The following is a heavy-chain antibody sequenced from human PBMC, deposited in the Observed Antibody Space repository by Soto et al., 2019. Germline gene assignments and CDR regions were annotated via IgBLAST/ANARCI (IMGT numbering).Heavy chain of an antibody. D-gene: IGHD3-10*01. V-gene: IGHV3-23*01. CDR3: AKRAYGSDFDY. CDR1: GFTFSSYA. CDR2: ISGSGDST. Sequence: EVQLLESGGGLVQPGGSLRLSCAASGFTFSSYAMNWVRQAPGKGLEWVSVISGSGDSTYYADSVKGRFTISRDNSKNTLYLQMNSLRAEDRAVYSCAKRAYGSDFDYWGQGTLVTVSS. J-gene: IGHJ4*02.